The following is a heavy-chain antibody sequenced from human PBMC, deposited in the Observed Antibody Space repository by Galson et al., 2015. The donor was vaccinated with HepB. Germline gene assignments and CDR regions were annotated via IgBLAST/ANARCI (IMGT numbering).Heavy chain of an antibody. CDR3: ARTDSNSPLGAWFDP. CDR1: GFSLSTSGMC. CDR2: IDWDDDK. Sequence: PALVKPTQTLTLTCTFSGFSLSTSGMCVSWIRQPPGKALEWLARIDWDDDKYYSTSLKTRLTISKDTSKNQVVLTMTNMDPVDTATYYCARTDSNSPLGAWFDPWGQGTLVTVSS. V-gene: IGHV2-70*11. J-gene: IGHJ5*02. D-gene: IGHD4-11*01.